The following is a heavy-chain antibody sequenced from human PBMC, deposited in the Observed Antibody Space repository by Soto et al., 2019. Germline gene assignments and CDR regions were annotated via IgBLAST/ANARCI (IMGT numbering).Heavy chain of an antibody. D-gene: IGHD2-21*02. CDR1: GFNVNSDY. V-gene: IGHV3-53*01. Sequence: GSLRLSCAASGFNVNSDYMNWVRQTPGKGLEWVASIYSGGTTYYADSVRGRFTISSDKSKNTLYFQLSSLRIEDTAVYHCTRDGRGLGRLSLFEYWGQGVLVTVSS. J-gene: IGHJ4*02. CDR3: TRDGRGLGRLSLFEY. CDR2: IYSGGTT.